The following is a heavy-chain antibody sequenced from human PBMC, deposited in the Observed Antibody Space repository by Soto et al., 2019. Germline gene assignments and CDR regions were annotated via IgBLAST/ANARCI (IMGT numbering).Heavy chain of an antibody. J-gene: IGHJ6*02. CDR2: INHTRST. V-gene: IGHV4-34*01. Sequence: PSETLSLTCAAYGGAFSGYFLSWIRHPPGKGLEWRGEINHTRSTNYYPSLKSRVAISVDRRMTQFSLKLSSVTAADTAVYYCARGHLTIFGVDSSSRPGNHYGMDVWGQGTTVTVPS. D-gene: IGHD3-3*01. CDR3: ARGHLTIFGVDSSSRPGNHYGMDV. CDR1: GGAFSGYF.